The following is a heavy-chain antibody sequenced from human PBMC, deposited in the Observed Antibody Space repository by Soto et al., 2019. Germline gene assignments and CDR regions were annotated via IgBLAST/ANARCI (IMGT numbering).Heavy chain of an antibody. CDR1: GFTFSSYA. V-gene: IGHV3-23*01. CDR3: AKEGRTRGGGYFDF. D-gene: IGHD3-10*01. J-gene: IGHJ4*01. CDR2: SSGGGGST. Sequence: EVQLLESGGGLVQPGGSLRLSCAASGFTFSSYAMSWVRPAPGKGLAWVSASSGGGGSTYYADSVKGRFTISRDNSKNTLYLQMKSLRAEDTAVYYCAKEGRTRGGGYFDFWGHGALVTVSS.